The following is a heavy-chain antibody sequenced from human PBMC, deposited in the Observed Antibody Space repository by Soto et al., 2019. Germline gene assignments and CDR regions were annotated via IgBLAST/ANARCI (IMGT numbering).Heavy chain of an antibody. V-gene: IGHV3-30-3*01. D-gene: IGHD6-19*01. Sequence: GGSLRLSSAASGFTFSSFTMHWVRQAPGKGLEWVAFISYDDGTKKYYADSVKGRFTISRDNPKNTRYLQMNSLRAEDTAVYYCARSIAVAGTPAFDYWGQGTLVTVSS. J-gene: IGHJ4*02. CDR1: GFTFSSFT. CDR3: ARSIAVAGTPAFDY. CDR2: ISYDDGTKK.